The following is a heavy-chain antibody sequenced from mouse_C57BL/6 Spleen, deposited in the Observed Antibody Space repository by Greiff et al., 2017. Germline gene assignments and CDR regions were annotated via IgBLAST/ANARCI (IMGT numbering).Heavy chain of an antibody. CDR2: IDPEDGDT. J-gene: IGHJ4*01. V-gene: IGHV14-1*01. CDR1: GFNIKDYY. Sequence: EVMLVESGAELVRPGASVKLSCTASGFNIKDYYMHWVKQRPEQGLEWIGRIDPEDGDTEYASKFQGKATLAADKSSNTAYLQLSSLTSEDTAVYYCTAGGNYDAMDYWGQGTSVTVSS. CDR3: TAGGNYDAMDY. D-gene: IGHD2-1*01.